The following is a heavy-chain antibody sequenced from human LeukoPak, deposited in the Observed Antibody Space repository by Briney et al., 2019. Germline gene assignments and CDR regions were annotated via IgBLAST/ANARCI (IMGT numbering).Heavy chain of an antibody. V-gene: IGHV4-4*07. CDR3: ARELKPGMPAPYNWFDP. D-gene: IGHD2-2*01. J-gene: IGHJ5*02. Sequence: SETLSFTCTVSGGSISSYYWSWIRQPAGKGLEWIGRIYTSGSTNYNPSLKSRVTMSVDTSKNQFSLKLSSVTAADTAVYYYARELKPGMPAPYNWFDPWGQGTLVTVSS. CDR2: IYTSGST. CDR1: GGSISSYY.